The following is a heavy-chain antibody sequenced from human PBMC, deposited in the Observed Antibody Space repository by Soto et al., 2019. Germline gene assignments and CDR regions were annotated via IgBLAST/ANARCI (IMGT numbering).Heavy chain of an antibody. CDR2: IDHSGSA. D-gene: IGHD6-13*01. Sequence: SETLSLTCAVYGGSLSCYYWNWIRQPPGKGLVWIGEIDHSGSANYNPSLESRVTISVDTSKNQISLKLSSVTAADSAVYYCARDYSSSWYKYYFDYWGQGTLVTVSS. J-gene: IGHJ4*02. CDR1: GGSLSCYY. CDR3: ARDYSSSWYKYYFDY. V-gene: IGHV4-34*01.